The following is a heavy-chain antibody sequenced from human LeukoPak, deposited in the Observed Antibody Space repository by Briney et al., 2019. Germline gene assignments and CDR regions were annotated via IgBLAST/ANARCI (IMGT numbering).Heavy chain of an antibody. CDR1: GGSISSSSYY. Sequence: TSETLSLTCTVSGGSISSSSYYWGWIRQPPGKGLEWIGSIYYSGSTYYNPSLKSRVTISVDTSKNQFSLKLSSVTAADTAVYYCARHLPFNYYFDYWGQGTLVTVSS. J-gene: IGHJ4*02. V-gene: IGHV4-39*01. D-gene: IGHD3-16*01. CDR3: ARHLPFNYYFDY. CDR2: IYYSGST.